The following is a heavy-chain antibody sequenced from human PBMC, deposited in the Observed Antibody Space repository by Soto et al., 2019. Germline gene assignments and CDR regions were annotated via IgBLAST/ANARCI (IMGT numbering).Heavy chain of an antibody. D-gene: IGHD2-15*01. Sequence: QVQLVQSGAEVKKPGASVKVSCKTSGYTFTGYGINWVRQAPGHGLEWMGWSSVFNGNTKYGQNIQDRVIMTTDTSTSTAYMELRSLPTDDTAVYFCGRDGSGGIIHSWGQGTMLIVSS. V-gene: IGHV1-18*01. CDR2: SSVFNGNT. CDR1: GYTFTGYG. J-gene: IGHJ3*01. CDR3: GRDGSGGIIHS.